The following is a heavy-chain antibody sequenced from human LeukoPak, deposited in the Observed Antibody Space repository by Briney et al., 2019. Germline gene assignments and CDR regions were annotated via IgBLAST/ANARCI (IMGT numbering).Heavy chain of an antibody. J-gene: IGHJ2*01. CDR3: ARQVPSWYFDF. CDR2: IYYSGST. V-gene: IGHV4-59*08. CDR1: GGSISSYY. D-gene: IGHD1-1*01. Sequence: PSETLSLTCTVSGGSISSYYWSWIRQPPGKGLEWIGYIYYSGSTNYNPSLESRVTISVDTSKNQFSLKLSSVTAADTAVYYCARQVPSWYFDFWGRGTLVTVSS.